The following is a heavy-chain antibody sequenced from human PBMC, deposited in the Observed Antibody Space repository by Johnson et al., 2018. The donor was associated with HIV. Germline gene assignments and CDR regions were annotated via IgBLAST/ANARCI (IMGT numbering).Heavy chain of an antibody. CDR3: AKSGFSGSYQGAYDI. V-gene: IGHV3-30*04. Sequence: QVQLVESGGGVVQPGRSLRLSCAASGFTFSNYPMHWVRQAPGKGLEWVAVISFDGSNKYYADSVKGRFTISRDNSKNTLYLQMNSLRAEDTAVYYCAKSGFSGSYQGAYDIWGQGTMVTVSS. CDR1: GFTFSNYP. J-gene: IGHJ3*02. D-gene: IGHD1-26*01. CDR2: ISFDGSNK.